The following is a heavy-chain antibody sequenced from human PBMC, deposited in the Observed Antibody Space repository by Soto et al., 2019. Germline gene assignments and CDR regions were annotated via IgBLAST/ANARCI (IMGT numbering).Heavy chain of an antibody. J-gene: IGHJ4*02. V-gene: IGHV3-33*01. CDR1: GFTFSSYG. CDR2: IWYDGSNK. Sequence: GGSLRLSCAASGFTFSSYGMHWVRQAPGKGLEWVAVIWYDGSNKYYADSVKGRFTISRDNSKNTLYLQMNSLRAEDTAVYYCARDSKRGKQLVPTADYWGQGTLVTVSS. CDR3: ARDSKRGKQLVPTADY. D-gene: IGHD6-6*01.